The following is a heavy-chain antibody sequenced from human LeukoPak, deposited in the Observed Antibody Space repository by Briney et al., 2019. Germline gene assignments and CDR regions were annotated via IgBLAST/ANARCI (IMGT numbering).Heavy chain of an antibody. CDR3: GRKAGDCGGGSCYSIDY. Sequence: GASVKVSCKAFGGSFSSEAISWVRQAPGQGHEWMGGIIPIFGTANYAQKFQGRVTITTDEFTSTAYMEVSSLRSEDTAVYYCGRKAGDCGGGSCYSIDYWGQGTLVTVSS. D-gene: IGHD2-15*01. J-gene: IGHJ4*02. CDR1: GGSFSSEA. V-gene: IGHV1-69*05. CDR2: IIPIFGTA.